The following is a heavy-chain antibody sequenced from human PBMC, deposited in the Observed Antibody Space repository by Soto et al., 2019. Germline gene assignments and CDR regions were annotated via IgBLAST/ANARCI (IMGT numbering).Heavy chain of an antibody. CDR1: GFTFSTYG. D-gene: IGHD3-3*01. J-gene: IGHJ5*02. CDR3: AKEVLAAGQGWFDP. V-gene: IGHV3-30*18. Sequence: QVQLVESGGGVVQPGRSLRLSCEASGFTFSTYGMHWVRQAPGKGLEWVAIISYDENTKYYADSLKGRFTISRDNSKKTIYLDINNVTTEDTAVYYWAKEVLAAGQGWFDPWGQGTLVTVSS. CDR2: ISYDENTK.